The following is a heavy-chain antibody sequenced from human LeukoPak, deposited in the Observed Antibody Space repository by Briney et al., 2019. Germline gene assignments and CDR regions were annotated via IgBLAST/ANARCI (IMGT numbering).Heavy chain of an antibody. V-gene: IGHV3-9*01. CDR2: TSYNSGSI. CDR1: GFTFDDYA. Sequence: PGRSLRLSCAASGFTFDDYAMHWVRQAPGKGLEWVSGTSYNSGSIGYADSVKGRFTISRDNAKNSLYLQMNSLRAEDTALYYCAKAVYYYDSSGFDYWGQGTLVTVSS. J-gene: IGHJ4*02. CDR3: AKAVYYYDSSGFDY. D-gene: IGHD3-22*01.